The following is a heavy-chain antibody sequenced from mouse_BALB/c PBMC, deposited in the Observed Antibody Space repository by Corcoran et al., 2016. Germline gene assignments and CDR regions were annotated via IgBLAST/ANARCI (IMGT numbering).Heavy chain of an antibody. Sequence: EIQLQQSGPELMKPGASVKISCKASGYSFTSYYMHWVKQSHGKSLEWIGYIDPFNGGTSYNQKFKGKATLTVDKSSSTAYMHLSSLTSEDSAVYYCARGDYYGSRHWYFDVWGAGTTVTVSS. D-gene: IGHD1-1*01. V-gene: IGHV1S135*01. CDR2: IDPFNGGT. CDR3: ARGDYYGSRHWYFDV. CDR1: GYSFTSYY. J-gene: IGHJ1*01.